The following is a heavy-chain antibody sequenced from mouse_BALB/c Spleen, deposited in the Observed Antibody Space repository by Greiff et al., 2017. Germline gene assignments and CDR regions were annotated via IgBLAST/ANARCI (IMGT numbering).Heavy chain of an antibody. CDR3: TRDYGYDGGFAY. J-gene: IGHJ3*01. Sequence: VQLQQSGAELVKPGASVKLSCKASGYTFTSYYMYWVKQRPGQGLEWIGEINPSNGGTNFNEKFKSKATLTVDKSSSTAYMQLSSLTSEDSAVYYCTRDYGYDGGFAYWGQGTLVTVSA. CDR2: INPSNGGT. CDR1: GYTFTSYY. D-gene: IGHD2-2*01. V-gene: IGHV1S81*02.